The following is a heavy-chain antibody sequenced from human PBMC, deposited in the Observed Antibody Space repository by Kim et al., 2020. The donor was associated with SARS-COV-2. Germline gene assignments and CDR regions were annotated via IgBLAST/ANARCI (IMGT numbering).Heavy chain of an antibody. J-gene: IGHJ4*02. V-gene: IGHV5-51*01. CDR3: ARHAKRELEPHFDY. Sequence: SPSFQGQVTISADKSISTAYLQWSSLKASDTAMYYCARHAKRELEPHFDYWGQGTLVTVSS. D-gene: IGHD1-1*01.